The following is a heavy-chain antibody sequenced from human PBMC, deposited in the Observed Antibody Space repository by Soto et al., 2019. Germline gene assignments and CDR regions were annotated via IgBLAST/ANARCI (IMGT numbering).Heavy chain of an antibody. V-gene: IGHV1-24*01. CDR1: GYTLTELS. CDR3: ATSPIVVVTANFPTYAFDI. Sequence: GASVKVSCKVSGYTLTELSMHWVRQAPGKGLEWMGGFDPEDGETIYAQKFQGRVTMTEDTSTDTAYMELSSLRSEDTAVYYCATSPIVVVTANFPTYAFDIWGQGTMVTVSS. J-gene: IGHJ3*02. D-gene: IGHD2-21*02. CDR2: FDPEDGET.